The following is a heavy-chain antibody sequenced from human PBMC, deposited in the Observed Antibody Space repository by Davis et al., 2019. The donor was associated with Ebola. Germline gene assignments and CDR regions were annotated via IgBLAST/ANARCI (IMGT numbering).Heavy chain of an antibody. J-gene: IGHJ6*02. D-gene: IGHD1-14*01. CDR1: GFTFSSYS. CDR2: INGDGSTT. Sequence: PGGSLRLSCAASGFTFSSYSMNWVRQAPGKGLVWVSRINGDGSTTSYADSVKGRFTISRDNAQNSLYLQMNSLRAEDTAVYHCARVIHFPGIGTDVWGQGATVIVS. V-gene: IGHV3-74*01. CDR3: ARVIHFPGIGTDV.